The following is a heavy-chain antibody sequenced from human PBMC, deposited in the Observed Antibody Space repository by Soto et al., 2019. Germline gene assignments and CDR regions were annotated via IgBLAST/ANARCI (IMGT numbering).Heavy chain of an antibody. Sequence: GESLKISCAASGFTFKNYNMNWVRQAPGKGLEWLSYISGMSSVIYYADSVKGRFTISRDNAKNSLYLQMNSLRDEDTAVYYCARDCGKGYGMDVWGQGTTVTVSS. CDR3: ARDCGKGYGMDV. V-gene: IGHV3-48*02. CDR1: GFTFKNYN. CDR2: ISGMSSVI. J-gene: IGHJ6*02.